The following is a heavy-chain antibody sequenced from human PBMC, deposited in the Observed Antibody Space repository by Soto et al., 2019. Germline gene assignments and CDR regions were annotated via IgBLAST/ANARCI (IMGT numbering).Heavy chain of an antibody. J-gene: IGHJ4*02. Sequence: GGSLRLSCAASGFIFGAHAMSWVRQAPGKGLEWVSAINWIGGSTNYADSVKGRFTISRDNAKNSLYLQMNSLRAEDTAVYYCARWYYYDSSGYYDPDSTGWGQGTLVTVSS. CDR2: INWIGGST. V-gene: IGHV3-20*04. CDR3: ARWYYYDSSGYYDPDSTG. D-gene: IGHD3-22*01. CDR1: GFIFGAHA.